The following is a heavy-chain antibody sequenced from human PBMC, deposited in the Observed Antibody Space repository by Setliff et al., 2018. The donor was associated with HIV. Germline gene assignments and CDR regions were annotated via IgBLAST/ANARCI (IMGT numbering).Heavy chain of an antibody. J-gene: IGHJ6*02. V-gene: IGHV3-13*01. CDR1: GFAFSDYD. CDR2: IGTGGDT. CDR3: TRELNGHTSSHYYFGLDV. Sequence: GSLRLSCATSGFAFSDYDFHWVRQVTGEGLEWVSAIGTGGDTYYADSVKGRFTISRENAKSSLYLQMNNVRAGDTAVYYCTRELNGHTSSHYYFGLDVWGQGTTVTVSS. D-gene: IGHD6-6*01.